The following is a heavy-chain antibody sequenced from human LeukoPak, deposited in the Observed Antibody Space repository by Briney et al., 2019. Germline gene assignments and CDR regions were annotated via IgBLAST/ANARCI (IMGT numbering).Heavy chain of an antibody. Sequence: GGSLRLSCAASGFTFSDYDMNWVRQAPGKGLEWVSSISSSSIYVSYADSVKGRYTISRDNAKNSLYLQVNSPRAADTAVYYCARDSYGDYEWYFDLWGRGTLVTVSS. D-gene: IGHD4-17*01. CDR2: ISSSSIYV. J-gene: IGHJ2*01. CDR1: GFTFSDYD. V-gene: IGHV3-21*01. CDR3: ARDSYGDYEWYFDL.